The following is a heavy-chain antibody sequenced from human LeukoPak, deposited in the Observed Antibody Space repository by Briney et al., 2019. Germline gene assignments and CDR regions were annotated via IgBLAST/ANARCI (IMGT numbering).Heavy chain of an antibody. Sequence: KPGGSLRLSCAASGFTFSSYSMNWVRQAPGKGLEWVSSISSSSSYIYYADSVKGRFTISRDNAKNSLYLQMNSLRAEDTAVYYCARQGSSWYSRGMDVWGQGTTVTVSS. J-gene: IGHJ6*02. CDR1: GFTFSSYS. D-gene: IGHD6-13*01. CDR2: ISSSSSYI. CDR3: ARQGSSWYSRGMDV. V-gene: IGHV3-21*01.